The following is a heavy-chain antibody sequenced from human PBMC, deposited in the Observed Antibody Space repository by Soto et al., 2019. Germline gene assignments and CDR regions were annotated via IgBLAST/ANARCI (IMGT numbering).Heavy chain of an antibody. CDR2: ISGSVGST. CDR3: AKDRGDDILTGYYYMDV. V-gene: IGHV3-23*01. CDR1: GFTFSSYA. J-gene: IGHJ6*03. Sequence: EVQLLESGGGLVQPGGSLRLSCAASGFTFSSYAMSWVRQAPGKGLEWVSAISGSVGSTYYADSVKGRFTISRDNSKNTLSLQMNSLRAEDTAVYYCAKDRGDDILTGYYYMDVWGKGTTVTVSS. D-gene: IGHD3-9*01.